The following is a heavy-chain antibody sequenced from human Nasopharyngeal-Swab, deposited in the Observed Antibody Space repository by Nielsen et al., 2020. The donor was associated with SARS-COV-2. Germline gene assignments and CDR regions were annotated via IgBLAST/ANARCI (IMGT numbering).Heavy chain of an antibody. CDR1: GFTFSSYA. V-gene: IGHV3-30-3*01. CDR3: ARDARYSSSWYTPGPVDY. Sequence: GESLKISCAASGFTFSSYAMHWVRQAPGKGLEWVAVISYDGSNKYYADSVKGRFTISRDNSKNTLYLQMNSLRAEDTAVYYCARDARYSSSWYTPGPVDYWGQGTLVTVSS. J-gene: IGHJ4*02. CDR2: ISYDGSNK. D-gene: IGHD6-13*01.